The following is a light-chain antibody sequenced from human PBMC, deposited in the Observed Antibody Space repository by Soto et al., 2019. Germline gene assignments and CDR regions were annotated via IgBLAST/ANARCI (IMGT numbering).Light chain of an antibody. CDR3: QQGHNWPLT. CDR1: QSISSE. Sequence: EIVMTQSPATRSVSPGESATLSCRASQSISSELAWYQQKPGQPPRLLIYGASTRATGVPARFTGSGSGSDFTLTISGLQSEDFAVYYCQQGHNWPLTFGQGTRLEI. V-gene: IGKV3-15*01. J-gene: IGKJ2*01. CDR2: GAS.